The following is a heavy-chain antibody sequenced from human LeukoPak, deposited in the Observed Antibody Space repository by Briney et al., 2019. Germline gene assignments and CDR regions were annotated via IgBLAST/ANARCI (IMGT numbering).Heavy chain of an antibody. D-gene: IGHD2-2*01. CDR2: INHSGST. V-gene: IGHV4-34*01. J-gene: IGHJ5*02. CDR3: ARGHDIVVVPAASWFDP. Sequence: SGTLSLTCAVYGGSFSGYYWSWIRQPPGKGLEWIGEINHSGSTNYNPSLKRRVTISVDTSKNQFSLKLSSVTAADTAVYYCARGHDIVVVPAASWFDPWGQGTLVTVSS. CDR1: GGSFSGYY.